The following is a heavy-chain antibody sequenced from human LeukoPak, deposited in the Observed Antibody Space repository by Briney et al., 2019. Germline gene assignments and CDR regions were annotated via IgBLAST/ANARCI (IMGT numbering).Heavy chain of an antibody. CDR3: ASRPWFGERRFDP. V-gene: IGHV4-39*07. D-gene: IGHD3-10*01. CDR2: INHSGST. Sequence: SETLSLTCTVSGGSISSSSYYWGWIRQPPGKGLEWIGEINHSGSTDYNPSLKSRVTISVDTSKNQFSLKLSSVTAADTAVYYCASRPWFGERRFDPWGQGTLVTVSS. CDR1: GGSISSSSYY. J-gene: IGHJ5*02.